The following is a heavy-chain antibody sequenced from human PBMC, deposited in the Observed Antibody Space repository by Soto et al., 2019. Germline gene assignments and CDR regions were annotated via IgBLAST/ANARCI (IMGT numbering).Heavy chain of an antibody. Sequence: PPEPLSLTCSVSDDSITSDKYYWGWIRQPPGKGLEWIGSIYYRGSTSYNPSLRSRVTMSVDTSKNQFSLKLSSVSAAATAVYHCARHTGYSSGKRWYDPWGQGTLVTVSS. CDR1: DDSITSDKYY. CDR2: IYYRGST. CDR3: ARHTGYSSGKRWYDP. J-gene: IGHJ5*02. V-gene: IGHV4-39*01. D-gene: IGHD6-19*01.